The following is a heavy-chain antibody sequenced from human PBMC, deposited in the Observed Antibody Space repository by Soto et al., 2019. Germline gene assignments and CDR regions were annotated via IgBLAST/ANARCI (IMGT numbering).Heavy chain of an antibody. D-gene: IGHD3-3*01. CDR2: IYYSGST. Sequence: SETLSLTCTVSGGSISSYYWSWIRQPPGKGLEWIGYIYYSGSTNYNPSLKSRVTISVDTSKNQFSLKLSSVTAADTAVYYCARDQPYDFWSGANWFDPWGQGTLVTVSS. J-gene: IGHJ5*02. CDR1: GGSISSYY. CDR3: ARDQPYDFWSGANWFDP. V-gene: IGHV4-59*01.